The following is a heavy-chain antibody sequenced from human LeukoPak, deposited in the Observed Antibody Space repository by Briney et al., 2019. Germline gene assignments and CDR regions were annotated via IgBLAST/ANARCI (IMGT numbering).Heavy chain of an antibody. V-gene: IGHV1-69*13. J-gene: IGHJ4*02. CDR1: GGTFSSYA. Sequence: ASVKVSCKASGGTFSSYAISWVRQAPGQGLEWMGGIIPIFGTANYAQKFQGRVTITADESTSTAYMELSSLRSEDTAVYYCARVYSYGLYYFHYWGQGTLVTVSS. D-gene: IGHD5-18*01. CDR3: ARVYSYGLYYFHY. CDR2: IIPIFGTA.